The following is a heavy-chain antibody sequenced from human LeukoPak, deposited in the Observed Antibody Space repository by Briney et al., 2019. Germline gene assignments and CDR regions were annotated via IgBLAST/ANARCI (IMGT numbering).Heavy chain of an antibody. V-gene: IGHV3-30*18. CDR2: ISYDGSNK. D-gene: IGHD5-18*01. Sequence: SGGSLRLSCAASGFTFSSYGMPWVRQAPGKGLEWVAVISYDGSNKYYADSVKGRFTISRDNSKNTLYLQMNSLRAEDTAVYYCAKSPGYGKYYFDYWGQGTLVTVSS. J-gene: IGHJ4*02. CDR3: AKSPGYGKYYFDY. CDR1: GFTFSSYG.